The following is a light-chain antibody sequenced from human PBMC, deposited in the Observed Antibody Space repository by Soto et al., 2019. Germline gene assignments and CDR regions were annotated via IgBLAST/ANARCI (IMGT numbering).Light chain of an antibody. Sequence: QSALPQPASVSGSPGQSITISCTGTSSDVGGYNYVSWYQQHPGKAPTLMIYDVSNRPSWVSNRFSGSKSGNTASLTISGLQAEDEADYYCSSYTSSSTYVVFGGGTKVTVL. CDR1: SSDVGGYNY. CDR3: SSYTSSSTYVV. J-gene: IGLJ2*01. V-gene: IGLV2-14*01. CDR2: DVS.